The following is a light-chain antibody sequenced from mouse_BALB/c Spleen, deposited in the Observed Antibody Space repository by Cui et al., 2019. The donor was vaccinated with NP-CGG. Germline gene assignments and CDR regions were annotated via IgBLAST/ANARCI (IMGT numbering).Light chain of an antibody. Sequence: QAVVTQASALTTSPGETVTLTCRSSTGAVTTSNYANWVQEKPDHLFTGLIGGTNNRAPGVPARFSGSLIGDKAAITITGAQTDDEAIYFCALWYSNHWVFGGGTKLTVL. CDR1: TGAVTTSNY. CDR2: GTN. CDR3: ALWYSNHWV. V-gene: IGLV1*01. J-gene: IGLJ1*01.